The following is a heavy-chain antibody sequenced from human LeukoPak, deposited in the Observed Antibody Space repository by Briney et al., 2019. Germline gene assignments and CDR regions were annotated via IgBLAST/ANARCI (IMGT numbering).Heavy chain of an antibody. Sequence: SETLSLTCTVSGGSISSYYWSWIRQPPGKGLEWTGYIYYSGSTNYNPSLKSRVTISVDTSKNQFSLKLSSVTAADTAVYYCARHGPKLRLGELSYLGYWGQGTLVTVSS. D-gene: IGHD3-16*02. CDR1: GGSISSYY. V-gene: IGHV4-59*08. J-gene: IGHJ4*02. CDR3: ARHGPKLRLGELSYLGY. CDR2: IYYSGST.